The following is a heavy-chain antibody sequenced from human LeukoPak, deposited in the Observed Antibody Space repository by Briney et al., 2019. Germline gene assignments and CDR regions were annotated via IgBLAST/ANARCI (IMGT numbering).Heavy chain of an antibody. V-gene: IGHV1-24*01. CDR3: ATRGSDFWSGFDY. CDR2: FDPENAEI. J-gene: IGHJ4*02. D-gene: IGHD3-3*01. CDR1: GNTLRELP. Sequence: ASVKVSCKLSGNTLRELPIQWVRQAVGKRLEWMAGFDPENAEIVYAQKFQGRVTMTEDTSTNTAYMELTSLTSDDTALYYCATRGSDFWSGFDYWGQGTQVTVSS.